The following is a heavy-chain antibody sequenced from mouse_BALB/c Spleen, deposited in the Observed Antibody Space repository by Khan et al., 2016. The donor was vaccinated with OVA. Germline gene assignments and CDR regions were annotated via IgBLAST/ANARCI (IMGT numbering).Heavy chain of an antibody. Sequence: VQLQESGAELARPGASVKLSCKASGYTFTDYYINWVKQRTGQGLEWIGEIYPGSGNTYYNEQFKDKATLTADKSSSTAFMQLNSLTSEDSSVYFCARSGIGSFAYWGQGTLVTVSA. CDR2: IYPGSGNT. CDR1: GYTFTDYY. D-gene: IGHD2-2*01. J-gene: IGHJ3*01. V-gene: IGHV1-77*01. CDR3: ARSGIGSFAY.